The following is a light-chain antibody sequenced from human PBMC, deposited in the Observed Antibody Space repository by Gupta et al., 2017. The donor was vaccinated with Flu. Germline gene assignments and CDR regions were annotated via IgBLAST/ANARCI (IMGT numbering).Light chain of an antibody. CDR2: GAS. CDR1: QSVSSN. CDR3: QQYYKGAPLT. V-gene: IGKV3-15*01. J-gene: IGKJ4*01. Sequence: EIVMTQSPATLSVSPGERATLSCRASQSVSSNLAWYTQKPGQAPRLLIYGASTRDTGIPARFSGSGYGTEFTLTISSRQSEDFAVYYCQQYYKGAPLTFGGGTKVEIK.